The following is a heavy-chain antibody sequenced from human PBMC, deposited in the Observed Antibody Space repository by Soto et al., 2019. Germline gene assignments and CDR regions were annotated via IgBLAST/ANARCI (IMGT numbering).Heavy chain of an antibody. CDR2: ISWNSGSI. D-gene: IGHD6-13*01. CDR1: GFTFDDYA. J-gene: IGHJ1*01. V-gene: IGHV3-9*01. Sequence: EVQLVESGGGLVQPGRSLRLSCAASGFTFDDYAMHWVRQAPGKGLEWVSGISWNSGSIGYADSVKGRFTISRDNAKNSLYLQMNSVRAEDRAVYDCERDDDSSWYGYFQHWGQGTLGTLSP. CDR3: ERDDDSSWYGYFQH.